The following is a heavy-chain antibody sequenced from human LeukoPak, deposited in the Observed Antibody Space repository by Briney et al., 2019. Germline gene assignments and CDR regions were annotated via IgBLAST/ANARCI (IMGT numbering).Heavy chain of an antibody. J-gene: IGHJ5*02. CDR3: ARARITIFGVVIGGFDP. D-gene: IGHD3-3*01. V-gene: IGHV1-2*02. Sequence: SVKVSCKASGYTFTGYYMHWVRQAPGQGLEWMGWINPNSGGTNYAQKFQGRVTMTRDTSISTAYMELSRLRSDDTAVYYCARARITIFGVVIGGFDPWGQGTLVTVSS. CDR1: GYTFTGYY. CDR2: INPNSGGT.